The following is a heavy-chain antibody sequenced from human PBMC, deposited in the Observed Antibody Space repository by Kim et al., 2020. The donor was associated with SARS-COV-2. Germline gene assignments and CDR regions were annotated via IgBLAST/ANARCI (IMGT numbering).Heavy chain of an antibody. J-gene: IGHJ4*01. CDR2: IYYSGST. V-gene: IGHV4-39*01. CDR1: GGSISSSSYY. Sequence: SETLSLTCTVSGGSISSSSYYWGWIRQPPGKGLEWIGSIYYSGSTYYNPSLKSRVTISVDTSKNQFSLKLSSVTAADTAVYYCARLSMVSYSSSWYYFV. CDR3: ARLSMVSYSSSWYYFV. D-gene: IGHD6-13*01.